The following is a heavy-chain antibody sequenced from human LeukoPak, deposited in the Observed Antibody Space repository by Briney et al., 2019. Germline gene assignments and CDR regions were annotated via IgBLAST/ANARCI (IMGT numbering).Heavy chain of an antibody. J-gene: IGHJ4*02. V-gene: IGHV1-46*01. Sequence: ASVKVSCKASGYTFGTHWMHWVRQAPGQGLEWMGIINPSGDVRSYAQKFQGRVTVTRDMSTRTVYMELSDLRPEDTAVYYCARVRRRDKDNYYFDYWGQGTLVTVSS. CDR3: ARVRRRDKDNYYFDY. CDR2: INPSGDVR. CDR1: GYTFGTHW. D-gene: IGHD1-14*01.